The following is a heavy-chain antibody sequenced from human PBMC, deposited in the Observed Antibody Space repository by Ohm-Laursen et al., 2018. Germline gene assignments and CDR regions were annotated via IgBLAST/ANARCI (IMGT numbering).Heavy chain of an antibody. D-gene: IGHD6-19*01. CDR3: ARRRAGHEYYFDY. CDR1: GYTFTGYY. Sequence: GASVKVSCKASGYTFTGYYMHWVRQAPGQGLEWMGWINPNSGGTNYAQKFQGRVTMTRDTSISTAYMELSRLRSDDTAVYYCARRRAGHEYYFDYWGQGTLVTVSS. V-gene: IGHV1-2*02. CDR2: INPNSGGT. J-gene: IGHJ4*02.